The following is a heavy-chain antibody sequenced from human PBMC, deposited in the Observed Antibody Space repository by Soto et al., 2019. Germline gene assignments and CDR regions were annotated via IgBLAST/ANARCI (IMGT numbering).Heavy chain of an antibody. CDR3: ARDPWAADY. J-gene: IGHJ4*02. V-gene: IGHV3-66*01. CDR1: GFTVSTKY. Sequence: QPGGSLRLSCAASGFTVSTKYMSWVRQAPGKGLEWVSVIYSGGSTFYADSVRGRFTISRDNSKNTVNLQTNSLRAEDTAVYYCARDPWAADYWGQGTLVTVSS. D-gene: IGHD3-16*01. CDR2: IYSGGST.